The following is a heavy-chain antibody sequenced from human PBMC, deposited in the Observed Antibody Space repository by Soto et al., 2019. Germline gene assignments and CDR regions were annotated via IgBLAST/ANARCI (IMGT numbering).Heavy chain of an antibody. CDR2: IIPIFGTA. CDR3: AYGSGSPHDAFDI. D-gene: IGHD2-15*01. J-gene: IGHJ3*02. CDR1: GYTFTSYG. V-gene: IGHV1-69*13. Sequence: SVKVSCKASGYTFTSYGISWVRQAPGQGLEWMGGIIPIFGTANYAQKFQGRVTITADESTSTAYMELSSLRSEDTAVYYCAYGSGSPHDAFDIWGQGTMVTVSS.